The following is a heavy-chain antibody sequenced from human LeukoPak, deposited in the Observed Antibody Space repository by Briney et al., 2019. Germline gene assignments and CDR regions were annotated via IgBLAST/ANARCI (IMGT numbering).Heavy chain of an antibody. CDR1: GFTFSSYS. J-gene: IGHJ4*02. V-gene: IGHV3-48*02. CDR2: ISSTSSTI. D-gene: IGHD1-26*01. Sequence: GGSLTLSCAASGFTFSSYSMNWVRQPPGKGREWVSYISSTSSTIYYADSVKGRFTISRDDAKTSLYLQMNSLRDEDTAVYYCAREAPGAHNHFVYWGQGTLVTVSS. CDR3: AREAPGAHNHFVY.